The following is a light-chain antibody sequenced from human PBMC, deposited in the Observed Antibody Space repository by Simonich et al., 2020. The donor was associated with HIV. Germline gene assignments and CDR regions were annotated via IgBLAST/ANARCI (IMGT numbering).Light chain of an antibody. CDR2: WAS. J-gene: IGKJ3*01. Sequence: DIVMTQSPDSLAVSLGERATINCKSSQSVLYNSNNKNYLVWYQQKPGQPPKLLIYWASTRESGVPDRFSGSGSGTDFTLTISSLQAEDVAVYYCQQYYSTPFTFGPGTKVDIK. CDR1: QSVLYNSNNKNY. V-gene: IGKV4-1*01. CDR3: QQYYSTPFT.